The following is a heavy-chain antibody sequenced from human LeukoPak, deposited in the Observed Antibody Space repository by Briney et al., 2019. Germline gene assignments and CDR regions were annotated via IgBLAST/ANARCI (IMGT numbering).Heavy chain of an antibody. CDR2: IYSGGST. CDR1: GFTVSSNY. J-gene: IGHJ4*02. D-gene: IGHD3-10*01. V-gene: IGHV3-53*01. CDR3: ARGGTMVRGVIEYYFDY. Sequence: GGSLRLSCAASGFTVSSNYMSWVRQAPGKGLEWVSVIYSGGSTYYADSVKGRFTISRDNSKNTLYLQMNSLRAEDTAVYYCARGGTMVRGVIEYYFDYWGQGTLDTVSS.